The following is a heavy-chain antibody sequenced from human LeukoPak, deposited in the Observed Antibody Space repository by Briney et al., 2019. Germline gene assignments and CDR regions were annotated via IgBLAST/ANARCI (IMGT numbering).Heavy chain of an antibody. CDR1: GFTFSDYY. V-gene: IGHV3-11*04. J-gene: IGHJ3*02. CDR3: AREYIVVVPAAMVHDAFDI. Sequence: GGSLRLSCAASGFTFSDYYMSWIRQAPGKGLEWVSYISSSGSTIYYADSVKGRLAISRDNAKNSLYLQMNSLRAEDTAVYYCAREYIVVVPAAMVHDAFDIWGQGTMVTVSS. D-gene: IGHD2-2*01. CDR2: ISSSGSTI.